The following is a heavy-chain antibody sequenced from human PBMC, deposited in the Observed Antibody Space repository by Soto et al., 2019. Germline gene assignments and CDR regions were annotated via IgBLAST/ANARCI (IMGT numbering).Heavy chain of an antibody. V-gene: IGHV1-69*13. J-gene: IGHJ6*02. D-gene: IGHD3-10*01. Sequence: SVKVSCKASGGTFSSYAISWVRQAPGQGLEWMGGIIPIFGTANYAQKFQGRVTITADESTSTAYMELSSLRSEDTAVYYCARTAFYYGSGSYHPIVDYYYGMDVWGQGTTVTVSS. CDR3: ARTAFYYGSGSYHPIVDYYYGMDV. CDR1: GGTFSSYA. CDR2: IIPIFGTA.